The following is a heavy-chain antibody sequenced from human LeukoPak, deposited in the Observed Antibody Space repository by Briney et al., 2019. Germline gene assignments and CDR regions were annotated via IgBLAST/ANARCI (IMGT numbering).Heavy chain of an antibody. CDR2: ISGGGEST. D-gene: IGHD6-19*01. CDR3: GKDGGQYSSGPEFDP. J-gene: IGHJ5*02. Sequence: PGGSLRLSCAASGIVFSTTAMNWAPQSPGRGLEWVSAISGGGESTFYADSVQGRFTISRDKSKNMLYLQMNSLRVDDTAIYFCGKDGGQYSSGPEFDPRGQGALVTVSS. V-gene: IGHV3-23*01. CDR1: GIVFSTTA.